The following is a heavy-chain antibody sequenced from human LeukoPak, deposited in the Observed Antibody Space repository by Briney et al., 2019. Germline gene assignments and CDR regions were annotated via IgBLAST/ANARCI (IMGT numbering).Heavy chain of an antibody. Sequence: GGSLRLSCAASGFTFSSYAMSWVRQAPGKGLEWVSAISGSGGSTYYADSVKGRFTISRDNSKNTLYLQMNSLRAEDTAVYYCAKALLRFLEWFVFDYWGQGTLVTVSS. V-gene: IGHV3-23*01. J-gene: IGHJ4*02. CDR1: GFTFSSYA. CDR3: AKALLRFLEWFVFDY. D-gene: IGHD3-3*01. CDR2: ISGSGGST.